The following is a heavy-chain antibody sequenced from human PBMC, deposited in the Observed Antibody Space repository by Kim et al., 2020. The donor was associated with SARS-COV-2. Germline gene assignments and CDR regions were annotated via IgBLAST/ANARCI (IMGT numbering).Heavy chain of an antibody. Sequence: GESLKISCKGSGYSFTSYWIGWVRQMPGKGLEWMGIIYPGDSDTRYSPSFQGQVTISADKSISTAYLQWSSLKASDTAMYYCARSKYGGDLEWLLSYWGQGTLVTVSS. J-gene: IGHJ4*02. CDR3: ARSKYGGDLEWLLSY. CDR2: IYPGDSDT. D-gene: IGHD3-3*01. V-gene: IGHV5-51*01. CDR1: GYSFTSYW.